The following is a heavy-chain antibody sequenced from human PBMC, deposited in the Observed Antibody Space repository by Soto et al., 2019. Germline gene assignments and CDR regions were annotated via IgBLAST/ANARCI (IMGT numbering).Heavy chain of an antibody. Sequence: GGSLRLSCAASRFTFSSYAMSWVRQAPGKGLEWVSAISGSGGSTYYADSVKGRFTISRDNSKNTLYLQMNSLRAEDTAVYYCAKQKVRGVVSRGYYFDYWGQGTLVTVSS. V-gene: IGHV3-23*01. J-gene: IGHJ4*02. D-gene: IGHD3-10*01. CDR3: AKQKVRGVVSRGYYFDY. CDR2: ISGSGGST. CDR1: RFTFSSYA.